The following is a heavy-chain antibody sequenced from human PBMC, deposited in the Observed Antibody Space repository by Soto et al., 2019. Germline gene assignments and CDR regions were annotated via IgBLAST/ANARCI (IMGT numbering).Heavy chain of an antibody. CDR3: ARSYGDFTLWFDP. V-gene: IGHV4-59*01. CDR2: IYYSGST. CDR1: GGSISSYY. Sequence: SETLSLTCTVSGGSISSYYWSWIRQPPGKGLEWIGYIYYSGSTNYNPSLKSRVTISVDTSKNQFSLKLSSVTAADTAVYYCARSYGDFTLWFDPWGQGTLVTVSS. J-gene: IGHJ5*02. D-gene: IGHD4-17*01.